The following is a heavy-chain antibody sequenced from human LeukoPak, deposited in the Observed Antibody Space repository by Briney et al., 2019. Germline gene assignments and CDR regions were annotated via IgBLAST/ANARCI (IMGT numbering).Heavy chain of an antibody. CDR3: AKGTYSSSPRDY. Sequence: GGSLRLSCAASGFTFSSCAMSWVRQAPGKGLEWVSAISGSGGSTYYAGSVKGRFTISRDNSKNTLFLQMNSLRAEDSAVYYCAKGTYSSSPRDYWGQGTLVTVSS. CDR1: GFTFSSCA. V-gene: IGHV3-23*01. D-gene: IGHD6-6*01. J-gene: IGHJ4*02. CDR2: ISGSGGST.